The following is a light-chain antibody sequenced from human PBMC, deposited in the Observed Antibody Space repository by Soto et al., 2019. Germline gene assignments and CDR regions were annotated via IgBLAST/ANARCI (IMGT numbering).Light chain of an antibody. CDR1: QSVSGN. Sequence: EIVMTQSPATLSVSPGERAALSCRASQSVSGNLAWYQQTPGQAPRLLIYGASTRATGIPARFSGSGFGIEFTLTISSLKSEDFAVYYCQQYNYRPPAFGQGTRLEIK. CDR2: GAS. CDR3: QQYNYRPPA. J-gene: IGKJ5*01. V-gene: IGKV3-15*01.